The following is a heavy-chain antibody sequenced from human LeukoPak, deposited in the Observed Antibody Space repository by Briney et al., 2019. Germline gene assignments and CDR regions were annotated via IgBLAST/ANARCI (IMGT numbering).Heavy chain of an antibody. J-gene: IGHJ4*02. V-gene: IGHV1-69*04. D-gene: IGHD3-22*01. CDR3: ARDWYYYDSSGYKNYFDY. Sequence: GSSVKVSCKASGGTFSSYAISWVRRAPGQGLEWMGRIIPILGIANYAQKFQGRVTITADKSTSTAYMELSSLRSEDTAVYYCARDWYYYDSSGYKNYFDYWGQGTLVTVSS. CDR1: GGTFSSYA. CDR2: IIPILGIA.